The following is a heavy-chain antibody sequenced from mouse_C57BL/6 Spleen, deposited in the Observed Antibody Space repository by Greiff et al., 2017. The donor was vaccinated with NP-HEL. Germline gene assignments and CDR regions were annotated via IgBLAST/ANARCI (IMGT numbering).Heavy chain of an antibody. D-gene: IGHD2-4*01. Sequence: ESGPGLVKPSQSLSLTCSVTGYSITSGYYWNWIRQFPGNKLEWMGYISYDGSNNYNPSLKNRISITRDTSKNQFFLKLNSVTTEDTATYYCARADYYYFDYWGQGTTLTVSS. V-gene: IGHV3-6*01. CDR1: GYSITSGYY. CDR2: ISYDGSN. CDR3: ARADYYYFDY. J-gene: IGHJ2*01.